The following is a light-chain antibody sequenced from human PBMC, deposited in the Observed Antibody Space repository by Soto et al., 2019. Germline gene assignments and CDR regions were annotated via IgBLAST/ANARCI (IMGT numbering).Light chain of an antibody. V-gene: IGLV1-44*01. J-gene: IGLJ7*01. CDR3: AAWDDSLKGAV. Sequence: QSVLTQPPSASGTPGQRVTISCSGSSSNVGSNSVNWFQQLPGAAPKLLIYSNNRRPSGVPDRFSGSKSGTSASLAISGRQSEDEADYYCAAWDDSLKGAVFGGGTQLTVL. CDR1: SSNVGSNS. CDR2: SNN.